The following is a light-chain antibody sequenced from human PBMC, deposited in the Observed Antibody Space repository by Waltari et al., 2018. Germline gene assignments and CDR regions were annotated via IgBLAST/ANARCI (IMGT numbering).Light chain of an antibody. CDR2: GAS. V-gene: IGKV3-20*01. J-gene: IGKJ2*01. CDR3: QQYGTSAVT. Sequence: EIVLTQSPGTLSLSPGERATLPCRASQSVRSNFLAWYQQKPGQAPRLLLDGASSRAFGIPDRFSGIGSGTDFTLTINRVEPEDFAVYYCQQYGTSAVTFGQGTKLEIK. CDR1: QSVRSNF.